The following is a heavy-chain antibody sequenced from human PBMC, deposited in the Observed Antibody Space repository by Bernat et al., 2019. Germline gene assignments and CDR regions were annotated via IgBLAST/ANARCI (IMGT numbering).Heavy chain of an antibody. CDR2: ISTSSSTI. J-gene: IGHJ4*02. V-gene: IGHV3-48*02. D-gene: IGHD3-16*02. CDR1: GFIFSRYN. Sequence: EVQLVESGGGLVQPGGSLRLSCVGSGFIFSRYNMNWVRQAPGKGLEWISYISTSSSTIFQADSVRGRFTSSRDNAKNSLYLQMNSLRDEDTAVYYCARVGRWNSGELSLDYWGQGTPVTVSS. CDR3: ARVGRWNSGELSLDY.